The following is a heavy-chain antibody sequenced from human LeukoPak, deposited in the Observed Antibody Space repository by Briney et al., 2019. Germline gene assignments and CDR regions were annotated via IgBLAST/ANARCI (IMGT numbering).Heavy chain of an antibody. D-gene: IGHD3-22*01. J-gene: IGHJ5*02. Sequence: ASVKVSCKASGYTFIDYFMHWVRRAPGQGLEWMGWINPNSGGTNCAQRFQGRVTMTRDTSISTAYMELSRLTSDDTAVYYCARGVLAGDDYSGNPFYNRFDPWGQGTLVTVSS. CDR3: ARGVLAGDDYSGNPFYNRFDP. CDR2: INPNSGGT. V-gene: IGHV1-2*02. CDR1: GYTFIDYF.